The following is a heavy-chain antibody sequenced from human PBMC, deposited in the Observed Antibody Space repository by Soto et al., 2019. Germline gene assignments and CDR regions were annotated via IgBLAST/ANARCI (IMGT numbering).Heavy chain of an antibody. D-gene: IGHD1-1*01. V-gene: IGHV1-8*01. CDR1: GWSLTSYD. CDR2: MNPNSGNT. CDR3: AITPERGMATTNFDY. J-gene: IGHJ4*02. Sequence: VASVKVAFKGCGWSLTSYDINCVRQATGQGLEWMGWMNPNSGNTGYAQKFQGRVTMTRNTSISTAYMELSSLRSEDTAVYYCAITPERGMATTNFDYWGQGTLVTVSS.